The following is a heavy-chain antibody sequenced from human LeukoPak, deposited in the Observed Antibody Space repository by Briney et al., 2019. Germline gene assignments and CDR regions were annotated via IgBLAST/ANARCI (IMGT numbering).Heavy chain of an antibody. CDR3: ARLGYSSGWYYFDY. D-gene: IGHD6-19*01. J-gene: IGHJ4*02. V-gene: IGHV3-13*01. Sequence: TGGSLRLSCVASGFTFSSYDMHWVRQATGKGLEWVSAIGTAGDTYYPGSVKGRFTISRENAKNSLYLQMNSLRAGDTAVYYCARLGYSSGWYYFDYWGQGTLVTVSS. CDR2: IGTAGDT. CDR1: GFTFSSYD.